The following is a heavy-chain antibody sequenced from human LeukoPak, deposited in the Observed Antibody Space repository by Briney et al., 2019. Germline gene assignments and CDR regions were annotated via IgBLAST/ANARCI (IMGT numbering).Heavy chain of an antibody. CDR2: INAGNGNT. V-gene: IGHV1-3*01. Sequence: ASVKVSCKASGYTFTSYGISWVRQAPGQRLEWMGWINAGNGNTKYSQKFQGRVTITRDTSASTAYMELSSLRSEDTAVYYCAREGTLTSYYDFWSGTYYFDYWGQGTLVTVSS. D-gene: IGHD3-3*01. CDR3: AREGTLTSYYDFWSGTYYFDY. CDR1: GYTFTSYG. J-gene: IGHJ4*02.